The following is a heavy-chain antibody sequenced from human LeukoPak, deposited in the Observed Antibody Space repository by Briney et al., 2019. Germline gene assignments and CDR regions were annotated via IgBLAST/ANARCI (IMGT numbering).Heavy chain of an antibody. Sequence: SGPTLVNPTQTLTLTCTFSGFSLSTSEVGVGWIRQPPGKALEWLALIYWDDDKSYSPSLKSRLTITKDTSKNQVVLTMTNMDPVDTATYYCAHTVLMVAATVWPTPNYYMDVWGKGTTVTVSS. CDR1: GFSLSTSEVG. J-gene: IGHJ6*03. V-gene: IGHV2-5*02. CDR3: AHTVLMVAATVWPTPNYYMDV. CDR2: IYWDDDK. D-gene: IGHD2-15*01.